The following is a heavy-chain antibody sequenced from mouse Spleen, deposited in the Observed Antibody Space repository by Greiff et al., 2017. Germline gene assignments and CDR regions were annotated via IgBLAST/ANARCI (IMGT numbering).Heavy chain of an antibody. Sequence: QVQLQQSGAELAKPGASVKLSCKASGYTFTSYWMQWVKQRPGQGLEWIGEIDPSDSYTNYNQKFKGKATLTVDTSSSTAYMQLSSLTSEDSAVYYCARVGADYWGQGTTLTVSS. CDR3: ARVGADY. D-gene: IGHD6-1*01. J-gene: IGHJ2*01. CDR1: GYTFTSYW. CDR2: IDPSDSYT. V-gene: IGHV1-50*01.